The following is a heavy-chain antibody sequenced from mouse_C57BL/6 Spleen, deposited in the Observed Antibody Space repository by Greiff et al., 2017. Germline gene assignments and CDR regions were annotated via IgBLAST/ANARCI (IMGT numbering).Heavy chain of an antibody. J-gene: IGHJ1*03. V-gene: IGHV1-55*01. Sequence: QVQLQQPGAELVKPGASVKMSCKASGYTFTSYWITWVKQRPGQGLEWIGDIYPGSGSTNYNEKFKSKATLTVDTSSSTAYMQLSSLTSEDAAVYYCARVGHWYFDVWGTGTTVTVSS. CDR1: GYTFTSYW. CDR2: IYPGSGST. CDR3: ARVGHWYFDV.